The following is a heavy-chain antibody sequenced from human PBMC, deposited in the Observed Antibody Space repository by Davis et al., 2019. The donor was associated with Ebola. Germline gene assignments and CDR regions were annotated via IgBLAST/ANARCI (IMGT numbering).Heavy chain of an antibody. CDR3: AISHYGGSDY. V-gene: IGHV1-8*02. CDR2: MNPNSGNT. D-gene: IGHD4/OR15-4a*01. J-gene: IGHJ4*02. Sequence: ASVKVSCKASGGTFSSYAISWVRQAPGQGLEWMGWMNPNSGNTGYAQKFQGRVTMTRNTSISTAYMELSSLRSEDTAVYYCAISHYGGSDYWGQGTLVTVSS. CDR1: GGTFSSYA.